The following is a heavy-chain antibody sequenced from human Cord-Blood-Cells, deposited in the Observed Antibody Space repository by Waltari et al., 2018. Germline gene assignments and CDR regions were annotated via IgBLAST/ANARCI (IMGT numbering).Heavy chain of an antibody. CDR3: ATIPRCGGDCYYYYYYGMDV. CDR2: FDPEDGET. CDR1: GYTLTELS. Sequence: QVQLVQSGAEVKKPGASVKVSCKVSGYTLTELSMHWVRQAPGKGLEWMGGFDPEDGETIYAQKCQGRVTMTEDTSTDTAFMELSSLRSEDTAVYYCATIPRCGGDCYYYYYYGMDVWGQGTTVTVSS. J-gene: IGHJ6*02. V-gene: IGHV1-24*01. D-gene: IGHD2-21*01.